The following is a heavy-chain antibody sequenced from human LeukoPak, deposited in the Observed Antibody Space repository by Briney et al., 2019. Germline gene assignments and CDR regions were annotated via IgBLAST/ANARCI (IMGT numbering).Heavy chain of an antibody. V-gene: IGHV4-4*02. CDR3: ARKSPYCSSTSCYNWYFDL. CDR1: GGSISSSNW. D-gene: IGHD2-2*02. Sequence: GTLSLTCAVSGGSISSSNWWSWVRQPPGKGLEWIGEIYHSGSTNYNPSLKSRVTISVDKSKNQFSLKLSSVTAADTAVYYCARKSPYCSSTSCYNWYFDLWGRGTLVTVSS. J-gene: IGHJ2*01. CDR2: IYHSGST.